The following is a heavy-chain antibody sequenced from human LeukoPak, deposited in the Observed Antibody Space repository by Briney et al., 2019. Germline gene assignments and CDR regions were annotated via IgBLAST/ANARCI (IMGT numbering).Heavy chain of an antibody. D-gene: IGHD1-26*01. Sequence: ASLKVSCKASGYTFTGYYMHWVRQAPGQGLEWMGWINPNSGGTNYAQKFQGRVTMTRDTSISTAYMELSRLRSDDTAVYYCARDTYPGVGAPGYWGQGTLVTVSS. V-gene: IGHV1-2*02. CDR3: ARDTYPGVGAPGY. J-gene: IGHJ4*02. CDR1: GYTFTGYY. CDR2: INPNSGGT.